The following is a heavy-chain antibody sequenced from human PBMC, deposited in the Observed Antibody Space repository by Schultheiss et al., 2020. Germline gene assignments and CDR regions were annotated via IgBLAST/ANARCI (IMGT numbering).Heavy chain of an antibody. CDR1: GFTFSSYG. CDR3: AKDRDLGDYGMFDY. D-gene: IGHD4-17*01. CDR2: ISYDGSNK. J-gene: IGHJ4*01. Sequence: GESLKISCAASGFTFSSYGMHWVRQAPGKGLEWVAVISYDGSNKYYADSVKGRFTISRDNSKNTLYLQMSSLRAEDTAIYYCAKDRDLGDYGMFDYWGQGTLVTVSS. V-gene: IGHV3-30*18.